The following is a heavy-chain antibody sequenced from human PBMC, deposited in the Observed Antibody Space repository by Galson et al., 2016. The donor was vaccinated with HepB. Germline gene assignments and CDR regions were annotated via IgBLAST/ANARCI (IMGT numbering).Heavy chain of an antibody. CDR3: AAETWGHTFHFDSGGYPRAFDL. J-gene: IGHJ3*01. Sequence: SVKVSCKASGFTFTRSGVQWVRQARGQRLEWIGWIVVGSGTTSSAQRVQERVTISRDMSTSTVYTELSSLRSEDTAVYFCAAETWGHTFHFDSGGYPRAFDLWGQGTMVTVSS. V-gene: IGHV1-58*01. D-gene: IGHD3-22*01. CDR1: GFTFTRSG. CDR2: IVVGSGTT.